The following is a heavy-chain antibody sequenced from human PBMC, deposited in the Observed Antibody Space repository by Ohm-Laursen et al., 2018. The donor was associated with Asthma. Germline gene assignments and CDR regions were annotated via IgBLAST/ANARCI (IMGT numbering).Heavy chain of an antibody. CDR1: GYTLTGYY. CDR3: ARGAKGSTSSSVY. Sequence: AASVKVSCKASGYTLTGYYMHWVRQAPGQGLEWMGRINPNSGGTNYAQKFQGRVTMTRDTSISTAYMELSRLRSDDTAVYYCARGAKGSTSSSVYWGQGTLVTVSS. CDR2: INPNSGGT. J-gene: IGHJ4*02. V-gene: IGHV1-2*06. D-gene: IGHD2-2*01.